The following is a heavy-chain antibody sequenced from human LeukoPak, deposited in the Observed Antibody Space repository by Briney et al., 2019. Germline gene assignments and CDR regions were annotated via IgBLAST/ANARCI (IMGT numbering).Heavy chain of an antibody. CDR3: AKDGLSSSWYFDY. Sequence: QPGGSLRLSCAASAFNFRTYSMGWVRQAPGKGLEWVAFIRYDGSNKYYADSVKGRFTISRDNSKNTLYLQMNSLRAEDTAVYYCAKDGLSSSWYFDYWGQGTLVTVSS. V-gene: IGHV3-30*02. CDR1: AFNFRTYS. D-gene: IGHD6-13*01. CDR2: IRYDGSNK. J-gene: IGHJ4*02.